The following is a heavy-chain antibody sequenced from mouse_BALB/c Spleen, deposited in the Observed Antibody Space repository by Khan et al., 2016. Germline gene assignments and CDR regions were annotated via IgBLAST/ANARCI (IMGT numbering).Heavy chain of an antibody. D-gene: IGHD2-1*01. Sequence: VQLKESGPELEKPGASVKISCKASGYSFTGYNMNWVKQSNGKSLEWIGNIDPYYGGASYSQKFKGKATLTVDKSSSTAYMHLKSLTSEDSAVYYSARSIGNYLTWFAYWGQGTLVTVSA. J-gene: IGHJ3*01. CDR3: ARSIGNYLTWFAY. V-gene: IGHV1S135*01. CDR2: IDPYYGGA. CDR1: GYSFTGYN.